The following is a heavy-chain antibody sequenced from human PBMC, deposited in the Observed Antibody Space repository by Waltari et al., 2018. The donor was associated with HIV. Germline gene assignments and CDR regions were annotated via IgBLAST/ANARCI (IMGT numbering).Heavy chain of an antibody. V-gene: IGHV4-61*02. Sequence: QVQLQESGPGLARSSQTLSIACRASGDSMKITRDFWSGVRESAGRGLEWIGRINTRGDTKYNPSLKGRVVMSIDAPRKMFFLNLTSISAADTGTYFCAREDYDQFWGSPLYIFDSWGLGTVITVSS. D-gene: IGHD3-16*01. J-gene: IGHJ4*02. CDR3: AREDYDQFWGSPLYIFDS. CDR2: INTRGDT. CDR1: GDSMKITRDF.